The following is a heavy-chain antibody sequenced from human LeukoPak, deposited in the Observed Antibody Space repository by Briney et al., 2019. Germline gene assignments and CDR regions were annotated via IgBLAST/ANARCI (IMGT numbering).Heavy chain of an antibody. CDR3: ARGVKVGATYYFDY. Sequence: GGSLRLSCAASGFTFSSYGMHWVRQAPGKGLEWVGRTRNKANSYTTEYAASVKGRFTISRDDSKNSLYLQMNSLKTEDTAVYYCARGVKVGATYYFDYWGQGTLVTVSS. D-gene: IGHD1-26*01. J-gene: IGHJ4*02. CDR2: TRNKANSYTT. CDR1: GFTFSSYG. V-gene: IGHV3-72*01.